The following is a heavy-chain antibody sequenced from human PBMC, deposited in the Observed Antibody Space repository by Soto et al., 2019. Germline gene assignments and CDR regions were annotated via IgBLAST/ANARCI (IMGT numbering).Heavy chain of an antibody. CDR2: IGPTGDT. V-gene: IGHV4-34*02. CDR3: ARNGVGFGFDI. D-gene: IGHD3-10*01. CDR1: GRSMSGYN. J-gene: IGHJ3*02. Sequence: QVQQQQWGARLLKPSETLSLTCAEYGRSMSGYNWSWLRRSPVRGLEWIGEIGPTGDTNYGPSFMSRVTVSVDTSKYELSLRLTQVTAADTATYLCARNGVGFGFDIWGLWTNGVRLF.